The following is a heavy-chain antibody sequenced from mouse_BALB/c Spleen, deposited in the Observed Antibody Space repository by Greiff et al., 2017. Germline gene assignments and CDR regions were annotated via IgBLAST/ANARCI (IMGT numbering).Heavy chain of an antibody. V-gene: IGHV14-1*02. Sequence: VQLQQSGAELVRPGALVKLSCKASGFNIKDYYMHWVKQRPEQGLEWIGWIDPENGNTIYDPKFQGKASITADTSSNTAYLQLSSLTSEDTAVYICAKGGPYFDYWGQGTTLTVSS. D-gene: IGHD3-3*01. CDR3: AKGGPYFDY. CDR2: IDPENGNT. J-gene: IGHJ2*01. CDR1: GFNIKDYY.